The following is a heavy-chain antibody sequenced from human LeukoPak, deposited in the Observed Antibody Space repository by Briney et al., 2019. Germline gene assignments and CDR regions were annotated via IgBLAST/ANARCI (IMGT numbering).Heavy chain of an antibody. CDR1: GGSFSGYY. J-gene: IGHJ4*02. V-gene: IGHV4-34*01. Sequence: PSETLSLTCAVYGGSFSGYYWSWIRQPPGKGLEWIGEINHSGSTNYNPSLKSRVTISVDTSKNQFSLKLSSVTAADTAVYYCARQIVAWGYQYYFDYWGQGTLVTVSS. D-gene: IGHD3-22*01. CDR3: ARQIVAWGYQYYFDY. CDR2: INHSGST.